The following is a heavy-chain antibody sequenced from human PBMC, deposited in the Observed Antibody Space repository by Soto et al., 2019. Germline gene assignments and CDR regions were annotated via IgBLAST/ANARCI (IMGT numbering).Heavy chain of an antibody. V-gene: IGHV1-69*13. CDR3: AASTRRYCGGDCYSYYYYGMDV. J-gene: IGHJ6*02. CDR2: IIPIFGTA. Sequence: SVKVSCKASGGTFSSYAISWVRQAPGQGLEWMGGIIPIFGTANYAQKFQGRVTITADESTSTAYMELSSLRSEDTAVYYCAASTRRYCGGDCYSYYYYGMDVWGQGTTVTVSS. CDR1: GGTFSSYA. D-gene: IGHD2-21*02.